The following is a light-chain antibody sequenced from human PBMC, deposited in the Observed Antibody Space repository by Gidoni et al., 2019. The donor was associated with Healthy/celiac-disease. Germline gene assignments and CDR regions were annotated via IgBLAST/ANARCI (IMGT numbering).Light chain of an antibody. V-gene: IGKV3-11*01. J-gene: IGKJ4*01. CDR2: DAS. CDR3: QQRSNWPPLT. CDR1: QSVSSY. Sequence: ILLTQSPATLSLSPGERATLSFRASQSVSSYLPWYQQKPRQAPKPLIYDASNRANGIPARFSGSGSATALTITISSLEHEDFAVYYCQQRSNWPPLTFGGGTKVEIK.